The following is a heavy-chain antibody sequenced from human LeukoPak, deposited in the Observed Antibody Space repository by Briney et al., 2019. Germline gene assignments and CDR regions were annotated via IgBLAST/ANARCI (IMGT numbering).Heavy chain of an antibody. CDR3: ARDLKSPPGSYYDISNGYFDL. J-gene: IGHJ2*01. V-gene: IGHV3-33*01. CDR1: GFTFTSYG. Sequence: PGGSLRLSCAASGFTFTSYGMHWVRQAPGKGLEWVGVIWYVVSNKYYADSVKGRFTISRDNSKNTLYLQMNSLRAEDTAVYYCARDLKSPPGSYYDISNGYFDLWGRGTLVTVSS. CDR2: IWYVVSNK. D-gene: IGHD1-26*01.